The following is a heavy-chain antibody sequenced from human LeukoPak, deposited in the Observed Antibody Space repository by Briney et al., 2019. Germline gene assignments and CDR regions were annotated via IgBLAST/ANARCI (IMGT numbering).Heavy chain of an antibody. V-gene: IGHV6-1*01. CDR3: ARSGSYRFDY. CDR2: TCYRSKWYN. D-gene: IGHD1-26*01. Sequence: SQTLSLTCAISGDSVSSDSATWNWTRQSPSRGLEWLGRTCYRSKWYNDYAVSVKSRITINPDTSKNQFSLHLNSVTPEDTAVYYCARSGSYRFDYWGQGTLVTVSS. CDR1: GDSVSSDSAT. J-gene: IGHJ4*02.